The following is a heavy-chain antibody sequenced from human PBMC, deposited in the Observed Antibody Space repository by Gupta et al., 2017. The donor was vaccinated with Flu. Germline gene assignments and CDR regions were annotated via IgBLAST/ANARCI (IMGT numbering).Heavy chain of an antibody. Sequence: QAQLEQSGGGVVQPGRSLRLSCAASGFIFSAFAMHWVRQAPGKGLEWVAGISYDGSLEYYTESVKGRATISRDQSKNIVYLQMSSLRAEDSAVYYCARTTSMDVWGNGTT. D-gene: IGHD1-1*01. CDR2: ISYDGSLE. V-gene: IGHV3-30-3*01. J-gene: IGHJ6*03. CDR1: GFIFSAFA. CDR3: ARTTSMDV.